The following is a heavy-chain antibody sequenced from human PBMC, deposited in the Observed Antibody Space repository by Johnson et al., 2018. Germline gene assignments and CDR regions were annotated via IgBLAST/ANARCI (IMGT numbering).Heavy chain of an antibody. CDR3: ETVYGSGKNMDV. J-gene: IGHJ6*03. D-gene: IGHD3-10*01. CDR2: ISSSSSTI. Sequence: VQLVQSGGGLVQPGGSLRLSCAASGFTFSSYSMNWVRQAPGKGLEWVSDISSSSSTIYYADSVTGRFTISRDNAKNSLYLQMNSLRAEDAAVYYCETVYGSGKNMDVWGKGTTVTVSS. CDR1: GFTFSSYS. V-gene: IGHV3-48*01.